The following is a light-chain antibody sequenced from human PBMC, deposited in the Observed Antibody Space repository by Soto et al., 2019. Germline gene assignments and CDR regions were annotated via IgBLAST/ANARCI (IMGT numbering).Light chain of an antibody. V-gene: IGKV3-15*01. CDR3: QQYDIWPFA. CDR1: QGVRTK. J-gene: IGKJ3*01. Sequence: TTQSPGTLSVSPGERATLSCRASQGVRTKVAWYQQRPGQAPRLLIYDASSRATGIPARFCGSGSGTEFALTISSLQSEDFAVYYCQQYDIWPFAFGPGTKVDV. CDR2: DAS.